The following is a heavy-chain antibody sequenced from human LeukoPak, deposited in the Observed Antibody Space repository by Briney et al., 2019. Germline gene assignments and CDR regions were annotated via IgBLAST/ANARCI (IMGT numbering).Heavy chain of an antibody. Sequence: SVKVSCKASGGTFSSYAISWVRQAPGQGLEWMGGIIPIFGTANYAQKFQGRDTITADESTSTAYMELSSLRSEDTAVYYCARDFQSRGWLDYWGQGTLVTVSS. J-gene: IGHJ4*02. CDR1: GGTFSSYA. CDR3: ARDFQSRGWLDY. CDR2: IIPIFGTA. D-gene: IGHD6-19*01. V-gene: IGHV1-69*13.